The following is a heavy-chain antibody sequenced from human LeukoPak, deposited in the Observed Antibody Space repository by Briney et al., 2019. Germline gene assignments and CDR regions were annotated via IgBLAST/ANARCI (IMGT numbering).Heavy chain of an antibody. V-gene: IGHV4-30-4*07. J-gene: IGHJ3*02. D-gene: IGHD3-3*01. CDR1: GGSISSGGYS. Sequence: SQTLSLTCAVSGGSISSGGYSWSWIRQPPGKGLEWIGYIYYSGSTYYNPSLKSRVTISVDTSKNQFSLKLSSVTAADTAVYYCARSDYDFWSGYGHDAFDIWAKGQWSPSLQ. CDR3: ARSDYDFWSGYGHDAFDI. CDR2: IYYSGST.